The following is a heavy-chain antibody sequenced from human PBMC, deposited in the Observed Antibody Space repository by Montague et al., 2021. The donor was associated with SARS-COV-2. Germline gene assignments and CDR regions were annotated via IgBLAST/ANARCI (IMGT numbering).Heavy chain of an antibody. Sequence: LVKPTQTLTLTCTFSGFSLSTSGLSVTWIRQPPGKGLEYIGFTYYSGSANYNPSLKSRVTISVDKSKNQFSLTLTSATAADTAMYYCARLAPERHCSVATCSPHWGQGILVTVSS. J-gene: IGHJ4*02. CDR1: GFSLSTSGLS. D-gene: IGHD2-2*01. V-gene: IGHV4-61*08. CDR3: ARLAPERHCSVATCSPH. CDR2: TYYSGSA.